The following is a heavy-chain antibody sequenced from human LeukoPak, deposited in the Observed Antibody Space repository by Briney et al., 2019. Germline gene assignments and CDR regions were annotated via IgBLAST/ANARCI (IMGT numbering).Heavy chain of an antibody. CDR2: ISYDGSNK. Sequence: PGGSLRLSCAASGFTFSSYAMHWVRQAPGKGLEWVAVISYDGSNKYYADSVKGRFTISRDNAQKSLYLQMNSLRVEDTALYYCAKDRSDSGSHPCFDSWGQGTLVTVSS. CDR1: GFTFSSYA. J-gene: IGHJ4*02. V-gene: IGHV3-30*04. D-gene: IGHD1-26*01. CDR3: AKDRSDSGSHPCFDS.